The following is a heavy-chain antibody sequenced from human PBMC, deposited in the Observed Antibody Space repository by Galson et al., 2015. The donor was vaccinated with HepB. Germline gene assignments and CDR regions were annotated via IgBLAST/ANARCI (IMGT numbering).Heavy chain of an antibody. D-gene: IGHD4-23*01. CDR2: IRGHTNNT. Sequence: SVKVSCKASGYTFEDNAISWVRQAPGQGLEWMAWIRGHTNNTKYAQAFQDRVTLTIETPTNTVFLELKSLRSDDTALYFCARAGGGWEPFDFWGQGTLVTVSS. CDR1: GYTFEDNA. V-gene: IGHV1-18*01. J-gene: IGHJ4*02. CDR3: ARAGGGWEPFDF.